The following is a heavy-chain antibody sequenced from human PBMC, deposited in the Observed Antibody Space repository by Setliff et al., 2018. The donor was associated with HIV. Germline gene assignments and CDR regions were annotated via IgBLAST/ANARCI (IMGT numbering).Heavy chain of an antibody. CDR3: ARSTVGAGASFP. CDR2: ISHSGNT. CDR1: GASISSGGYY. Sequence: LSLTCTVSGASISSGGYYWSWIRQPPGKGLEWIGCISHSGNTNFNPSLNSRVAISLDTSKNQFSLRLTSLTAADTAIYYCARSTVGAGASFPWGRGILVTVSS. J-gene: IGHJ5*02. V-gene: IGHV4-61*08. D-gene: IGHD1-26*01.